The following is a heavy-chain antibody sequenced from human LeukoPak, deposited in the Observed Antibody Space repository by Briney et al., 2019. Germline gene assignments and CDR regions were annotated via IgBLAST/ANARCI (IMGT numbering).Heavy chain of an antibody. CDR3: ARSTYYDPEVYDY. Sequence: ASVKVSCKASGYTFTGYYMHWVRQAPGQGLEWMGWINPNSGGTNYAQKFQGRVTMTRGTSISTAYMELSRLRSDDTAVYYCARSTYYDPEVYDYWGQGTLVTVSS. V-gene: IGHV1-2*02. CDR1: GYTFTGYY. CDR2: INPNSGGT. J-gene: IGHJ4*02. D-gene: IGHD3-22*01.